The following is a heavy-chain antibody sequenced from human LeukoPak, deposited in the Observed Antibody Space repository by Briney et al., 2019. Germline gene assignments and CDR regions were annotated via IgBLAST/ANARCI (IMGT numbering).Heavy chain of an antibody. CDR3: ARVPVGSYSFDY. Sequence: GGSLRLSCAASGFTFSSYAMSWVRQAPGKGQEWVSAISGSGGSTYYADSVKGRFTISRDNSKNTLYLQMNSLRAEDTAVYYRARVPVGSYSFDYWGQGTLVTVSS. V-gene: IGHV3-23*01. D-gene: IGHD1-26*01. CDR1: GFTFSSYA. CDR2: ISGSGGST. J-gene: IGHJ4*02.